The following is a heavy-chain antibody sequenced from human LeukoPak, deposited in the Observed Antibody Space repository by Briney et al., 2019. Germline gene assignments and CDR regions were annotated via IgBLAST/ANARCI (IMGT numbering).Heavy chain of an antibody. CDR3: TRLVATRRKPYYYYYIDV. CDR2: INPDTGDT. CDR1: GYTFSDYY. V-gene: IGHV1-2*02. D-gene: IGHD5-12*01. Sequence: ASVKVSCKASGYTFSDYYIHWVRQAPGQGLEWMGWINPDTGDTNYVEKFQGRVTMTKDTSISTAYLALSRLTSDETAVYYCTRLVATRRKPYYYYYIDVWGKGTTVTVS. J-gene: IGHJ6*03.